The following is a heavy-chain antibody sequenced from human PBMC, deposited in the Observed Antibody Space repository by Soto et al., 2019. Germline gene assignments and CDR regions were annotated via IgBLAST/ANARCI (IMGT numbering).Heavy chain of an antibody. D-gene: IGHD1-7*01. CDR2: IYYSGST. Sequence: PSETLSLTCTVSGGSISSGDYYWSWIRQPPGKGLEWIGYIYYSGSTYYNPSLKSRVTISVDTSKNQFSLKLSSVTAADTAVYYCARFRRKLELRGNWFDPWGQGTLVTVSS. J-gene: IGHJ5*02. CDR1: GGSISSGDYY. CDR3: ARFRRKLELRGNWFDP. V-gene: IGHV4-30-4*01.